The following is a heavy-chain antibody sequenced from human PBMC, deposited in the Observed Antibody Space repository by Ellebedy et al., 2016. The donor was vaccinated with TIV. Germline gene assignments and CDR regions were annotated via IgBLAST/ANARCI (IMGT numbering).Heavy chain of an antibody. V-gene: IGHV1-18*04. Sequence: AASVKVSCKSSGYTSTSYYIHWVRQAPGQGLEWMGWISTYNGNTNYAQKLQGRVTMTTDTSTSTAYMELRSLRSDDTAVYYCARDHFRNWFDPWGQGTLVTVSS. J-gene: IGHJ5*02. D-gene: IGHD3-3*02. CDR2: ISTYNGNT. CDR1: GYTSTSYY. CDR3: ARDHFRNWFDP.